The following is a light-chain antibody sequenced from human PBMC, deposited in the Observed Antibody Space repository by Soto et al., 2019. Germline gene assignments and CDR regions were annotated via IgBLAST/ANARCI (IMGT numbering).Light chain of an antibody. CDR2: GTS. V-gene: IGKV3-20*01. CDR1: QRVSSTY. CDR3: QQSYSTPRT. J-gene: IGKJ1*01. Sequence: EILLTQSPGTLSLSPGERATLSCRASQRVSSTYLAWYQQKPGQAPRLLIYGTSSRATGIPTRFSGSGSGTDFSLTISSLQPEDFSTYYCQQSYSTPRTFGQGTKVDIK.